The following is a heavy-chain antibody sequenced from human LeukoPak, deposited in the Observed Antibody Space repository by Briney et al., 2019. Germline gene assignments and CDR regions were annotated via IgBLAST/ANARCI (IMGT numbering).Heavy chain of an antibody. CDR2: INHIGTT. V-gene: IGHV4-34*01. J-gene: IGHJ4*02. CDR1: GGSFSGYY. Sequence: SETLSLTCAVSGGSFSGYYWSWIRQPPGKGLEWIGEINHIGTTSYNPSLKSRVTMSVDTSKNQFSLTLSSVTAADTAVYYCARRSHLYCSGGTCYSGRTDYWGQGSLVAVSS. CDR3: ARRSHLYCSGGTCYSGRTDY. D-gene: IGHD2-15*01.